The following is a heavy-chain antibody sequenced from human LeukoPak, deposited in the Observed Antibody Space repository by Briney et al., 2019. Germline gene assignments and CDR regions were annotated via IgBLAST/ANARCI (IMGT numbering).Heavy chain of an antibody. Sequence: GGSLRLSCAASGFTFSSYAMSWVRQAPGKGLDWVSTISGSGGGTYYADSVRGRFTISRDNSKNTLYLQMNNLRAEDTPVYYCARREFYYASYGMDVWGHGTSVTVSS. CDR2: ISGSGGGT. J-gene: IGHJ6*01. CDR1: GFTFSSYA. D-gene: IGHD3-10*01. CDR3: ARREFYYASYGMDV. V-gene: IGHV3-23*01.